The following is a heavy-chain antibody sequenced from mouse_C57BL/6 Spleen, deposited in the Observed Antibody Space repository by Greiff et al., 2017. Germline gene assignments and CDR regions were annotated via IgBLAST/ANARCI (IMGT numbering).Heavy chain of an antibody. J-gene: IGHJ2*01. CDR2: INPNYGTT. Sequence: EVQLQQSGPELVKPGASVKISCKASGYSFTDYNMNWVKQSNGKSLEWIGVINPNYGTTSYNQKFKGKATLTVDKSSSTVYMELRSRTSEDAAVDYCARGGALLHFDYWGQGTTLTVSS. CDR1: GYSFTDYN. D-gene: IGHD1-1*01. CDR3: ARGGALLHFDY. V-gene: IGHV1-39*01.